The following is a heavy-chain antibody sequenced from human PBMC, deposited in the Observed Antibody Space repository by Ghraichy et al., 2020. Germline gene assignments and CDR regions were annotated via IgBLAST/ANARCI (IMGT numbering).Heavy chain of an antibody. Sequence: SETLSLTCTVSGGSISSSSYYWGWIRQPPGKGLEWIGSIYYSGSTYYNPSLKSRVTISVDTSKNQFSLKLSSVTAADTAVYYCVVVVIWGAFDIWGQGTMVTVSS. D-gene: IGHD3-22*01. CDR2: IYYSGST. V-gene: IGHV4-39*07. CDR1: GGSISSSSYY. CDR3: VVVVIWGAFDI. J-gene: IGHJ3*02.